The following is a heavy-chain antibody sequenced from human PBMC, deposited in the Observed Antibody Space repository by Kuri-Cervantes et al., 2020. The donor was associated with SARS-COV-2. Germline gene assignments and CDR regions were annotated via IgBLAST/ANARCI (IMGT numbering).Heavy chain of an antibody. CDR3: ARLYDFWSGYSHFDY. D-gene: IGHD3-3*01. CDR1: GGSISSYY. J-gene: IGHJ4*02. V-gene: IGHV4-59*01. Sequence: GSLRLSCTVSGGSISSYYWSWIRQPPGKGLEWIGYIYYSGSTNYNPSLKSRVTISVDTSKNQFSLKLSSVTAADTAVYYCARLYDFWSGYSHFDYWGQGTLVTVSS. CDR2: IYYSGST.